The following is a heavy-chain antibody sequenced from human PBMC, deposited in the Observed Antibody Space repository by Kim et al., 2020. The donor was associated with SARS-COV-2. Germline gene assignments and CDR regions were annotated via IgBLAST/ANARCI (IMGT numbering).Heavy chain of an antibody. Sequence: ASVKVSCKSSGYAFSTHGITWVRQAPGQGLQWMGWISGYSGNTNYSQTFQDRVTMTTDTTTSTAYMELRSLRSDDTAVHYCAREHNNFPPYHFDYWGQGTLVTVSS. J-gene: IGHJ4*02. CDR1: GYAFSTHG. V-gene: IGHV1-18*01. D-gene: IGHD2-2*01. CDR3: AREHNNFPPYHFDY. CDR2: ISGYSGNT.